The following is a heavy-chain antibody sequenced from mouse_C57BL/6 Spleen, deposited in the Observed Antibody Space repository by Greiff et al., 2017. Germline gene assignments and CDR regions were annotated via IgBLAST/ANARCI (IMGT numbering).Heavy chain of an antibody. Sequence: EVQRVESEGGLVQPGSSMKLSCTASGFTFSDYYMAWVRQVPEKGLEWVANINYDGSSTYYLDSLKSRFIISRDNAKNILYLQMSSLKSEDTATYYCARELGYWYFDVWGTGTTVTVSS. V-gene: IGHV5-16*01. CDR3: ARELGYWYFDV. CDR1: GFTFSDYY. CDR2: INYDGSST. J-gene: IGHJ1*03. D-gene: IGHD4-1*01.